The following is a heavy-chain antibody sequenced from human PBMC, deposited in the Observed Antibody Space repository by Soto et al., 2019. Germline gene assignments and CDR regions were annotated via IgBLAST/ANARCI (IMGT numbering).Heavy chain of an antibody. Sequence: PSETLSLTCTVSGGSISGGTCYWSWIRQPPGQGLEWIGYIYFSGSTYYNPSLKSRVIISVDTSKNQFSLRLSSVTAADTAVYYCARGDWPTQMDVWGQGTTVTVSS. V-gene: IGHV4-31*03. D-gene: IGHD2-21*01. CDR2: IYFSGST. CDR1: GGSISGGTCY. J-gene: IGHJ6*02. CDR3: ARGDWPTQMDV.